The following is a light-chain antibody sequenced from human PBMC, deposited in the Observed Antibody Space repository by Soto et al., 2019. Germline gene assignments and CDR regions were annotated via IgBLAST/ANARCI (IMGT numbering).Light chain of an antibody. CDR3: QQYGSSTD. J-gene: IGKJ3*01. CDR2: GAS. V-gene: IGKV3-20*01. Sequence: EIVLTQSPGTLSLSPGERATLSCRASQSVSSSYLAWYQQKPGQAPRLLIYGASSRATGIPDRFSGSGSGTDFTLTISRLEPEDFAVYYCQQYGSSTDFGPGTKVDIK. CDR1: QSVSSSY.